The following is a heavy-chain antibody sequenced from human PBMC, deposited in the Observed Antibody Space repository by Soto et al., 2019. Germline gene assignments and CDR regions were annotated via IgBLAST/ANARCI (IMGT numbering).Heavy chain of an antibody. CDR1: GGTFSSYA. V-gene: IGHV1-69*01. CDR2: IIPIFGTA. CDR3: AGVSLLFRYYYYGMDV. Sequence: QVQLVQSGAEVKKPGSSVKVSCKASGGTFSSYAISWVRQAPGQGLEWMGGIIPIFGTANYAQKFQGRVTIPADESTSTAYMEVRSLRSEDTVVYYCAGVSLLFRYYYYGMDVWGQGTTVTVSS. J-gene: IGHJ6*02.